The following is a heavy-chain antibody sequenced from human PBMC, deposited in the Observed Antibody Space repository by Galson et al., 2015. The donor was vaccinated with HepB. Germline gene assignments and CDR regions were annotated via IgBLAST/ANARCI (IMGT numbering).Heavy chain of an antibody. D-gene: IGHD7-27*01. J-gene: IGHJ3*02. CDR3: ANEAGALGDAFDI. CDR2: ISYDGSNK. Sequence: SLRLSCAASGFTFSSYGMHWVRQAPGKGLEWVAVISYDGSNKYYADSVKGRFTISRDNSKNTLYLQMNSLRAEDTAVYYCANEAGALGDAFDIWGQGTMVTVSS. V-gene: IGHV3-30*18. CDR1: GFTFSSYG.